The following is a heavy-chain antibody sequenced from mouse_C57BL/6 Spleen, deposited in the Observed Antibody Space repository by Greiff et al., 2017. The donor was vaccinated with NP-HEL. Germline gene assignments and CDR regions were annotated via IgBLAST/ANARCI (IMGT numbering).Heavy chain of an antibody. J-gene: IGHJ1*03. CDR1: GYTFTDYN. Sequence: VQLQQSGPELVKPGASVKIPCKASGYTFTDYNMDWVKQSHGKSLEWIGDINPNNGGTIYNQTFKGKDTLTVDKSSSTAYMEHRSLTSEDTAVYYCAIRYYDGYYLRYFDVWGTGTTVTVSS. D-gene: IGHD2-3*01. CDR3: AIRYYDGYYLRYFDV. CDR2: INPNNGGT. V-gene: IGHV1-18*01.